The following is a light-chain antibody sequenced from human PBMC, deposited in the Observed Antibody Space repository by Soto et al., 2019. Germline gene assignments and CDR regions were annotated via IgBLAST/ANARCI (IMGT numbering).Light chain of an antibody. CDR3: QQRSNWPPT. CDR2: DAS. Sequence: EIVLTPSPATLSFSPLERANLSFSSSQSVSSYLAWYQQKPGQAPRLLIYDASNRATGIPARFSGSGSGTDFTLTISSLEPEDFAVYYCQQRSNWPPTFGQGTKVDI. J-gene: IGKJ1*01. CDR1: QSVSSY. V-gene: IGKV3-11*01.